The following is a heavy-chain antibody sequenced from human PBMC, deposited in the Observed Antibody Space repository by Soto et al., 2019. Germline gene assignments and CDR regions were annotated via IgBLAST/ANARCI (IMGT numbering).Heavy chain of an antibody. V-gene: IGHV1-69*01. J-gene: IGHJ5*02. Sequence: QVQLVQSGAEVKKPGSSVKVSCKASGGTFSSYAISWVRQAPGQGLEWRGGIIPIFGTANYAQKFQGRVTITADESTSTAYMELSSLRSEDTAVYYCARDSPRITIFGVVTRGWFDPWGQGTLVTVSS. CDR3: ARDSPRITIFGVVTRGWFDP. CDR2: IIPIFGTA. CDR1: GGTFSSYA. D-gene: IGHD3-3*01.